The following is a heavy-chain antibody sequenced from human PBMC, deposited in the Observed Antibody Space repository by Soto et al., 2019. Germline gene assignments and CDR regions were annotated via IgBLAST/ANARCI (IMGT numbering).Heavy chain of an antibody. CDR2: ISYDGSNK. V-gene: IGHV3-30*18. J-gene: IGHJ6*02. CDR1: GFTFSSYG. Sequence: GGSLRFSCAASGFTFSSYGMHWVRQAPGKGLEWVAVISYDGSNKYYADSVKGRFTISRDNSKNTLYLQMNSLRAEDTAVYYCAKDQMRELEPWGYYYGMDVWGQGTTVTVSS. D-gene: IGHD1-1*01. CDR3: AKDQMRELEPWGYYYGMDV.